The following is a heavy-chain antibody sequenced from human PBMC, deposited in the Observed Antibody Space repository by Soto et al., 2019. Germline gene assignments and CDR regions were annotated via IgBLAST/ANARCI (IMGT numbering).Heavy chain of an antibody. D-gene: IGHD3-10*01. Sequence: GGSLRLSCEASGFIFSNYNMNWVRQAPGKGLEWISYISSTSGTIYYADSAKGRFTISRDNAKNSLYLQMSRLRDEDTAVYYCAREDLIWFGDLIRNYYNYALDVWGQGATVTVSS. V-gene: IGHV3-48*02. CDR1: GFIFSNYN. CDR3: AREDLIWFGDLIRNYYNYALDV. CDR2: ISSTSGTI. J-gene: IGHJ6*02.